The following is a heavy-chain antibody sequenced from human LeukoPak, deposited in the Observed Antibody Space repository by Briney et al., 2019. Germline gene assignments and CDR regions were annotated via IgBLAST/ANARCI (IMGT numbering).Heavy chain of an antibody. CDR1: GFTFSDYY. D-gene: IGHD2-2*01. CDR2: ISSSSSYT. CDR3: ARSSSITYYGMDV. Sequence: KSGGSLRLSCAASGFTFSDYYMSWIRQAPGKGLEWVSYISSSSSYTNYADSVKGRFTISRDNAKNSLYLQMYSLRAEDMAVYYCARSSSITYYGMDVWGRGTTVTVSS. V-gene: IGHV3-11*06. J-gene: IGHJ6*02.